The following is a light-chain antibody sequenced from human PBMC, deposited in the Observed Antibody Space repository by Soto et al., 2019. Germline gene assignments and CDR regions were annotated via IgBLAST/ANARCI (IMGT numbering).Light chain of an antibody. Sequence: EIVLTQSPATLSLSPGERATLSCRASQSVNNYLHWYQQRPGRAPRLLIFDASNRATGIPPRFSGSGSATDFTLTISSLEPEDFAVYYCQHRSIWPVSFGQGTRLEIK. CDR1: QSVNNY. J-gene: IGKJ5*01. V-gene: IGKV3-11*01. CDR3: QHRSIWPVS. CDR2: DAS.